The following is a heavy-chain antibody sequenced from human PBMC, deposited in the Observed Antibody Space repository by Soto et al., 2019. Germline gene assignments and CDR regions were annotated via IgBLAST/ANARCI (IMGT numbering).Heavy chain of an antibody. V-gene: IGHV5-51*01. CDR2: IYPGDSDT. J-gene: IGHJ6*02. Sequence: GESLKISCKGSGYSFTSYWIGWVRQMPGKGLEWMGIIYPGDSDTRYSPSFQGQVTISADKSISTAYLQWSSLKASDTAMYYCAIGGYDLNSYYYYYGMDVWGQGTTVTVSS. D-gene: IGHD5-12*01. CDR3: AIGGYDLNSYYYYYGMDV. CDR1: GYSFTSYW.